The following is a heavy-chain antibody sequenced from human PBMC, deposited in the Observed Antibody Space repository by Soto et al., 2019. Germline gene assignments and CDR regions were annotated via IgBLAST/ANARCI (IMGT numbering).Heavy chain of an antibody. CDR2: IYYSGST. CDR1: GGSISSGDYY. CDR3: AREATTVNAPLDY. D-gene: IGHD4-4*01. Sequence: SETLSLTCTVSGGSISSGDYYWSWIRQPPGKGLEWIGYIYYSGSTYYNPSLKSRVTISVDTSKNQFSLKLSSVTAADTAVYYCAREATTVNAPLDYWGQGTLVTVSS. J-gene: IGHJ4*02. V-gene: IGHV4-30-4*01.